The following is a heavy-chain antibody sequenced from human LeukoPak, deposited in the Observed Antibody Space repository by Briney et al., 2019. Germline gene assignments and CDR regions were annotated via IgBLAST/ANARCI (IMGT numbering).Heavy chain of an antibody. Sequence: GASVKVSCKASGYTFTSYDINWVRQATGQGLEWMGWMNPNSGNTGYAQKFQGRVTITRNTSISTAYMELSSLRSEDTAVYYCARGYSYYDFWSGYYREGEHFDYWGQGTLVTVSS. CDR2: MNPNSGNT. J-gene: IGHJ4*02. V-gene: IGHV1-8*01. CDR1: GYTFTSYD. D-gene: IGHD3-3*01. CDR3: ARGYSYYDFWSGYYREGEHFDY.